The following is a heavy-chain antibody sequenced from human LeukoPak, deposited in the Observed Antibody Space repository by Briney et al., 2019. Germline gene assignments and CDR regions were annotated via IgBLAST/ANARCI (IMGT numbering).Heavy chain of an antibody. CDR1: GFTFSSYT. CDR3: AKRSYYAIGDYYAYYFDF. J-gene: IGHJ4*02. CDR2: ITGSGGST. Sequence: GGSLRLSCAASGFTFSSYTMNWVRQAPGKGLEWVSSITGSGGSTYYAASMKGRFTISRDNSKNTLYLQMNSLRAEDTAVYYCAKRSYYAIGDYYAYYFDFWGPGTLVTVSS. V-gene: IGHV3-23*01. D-gene: IGHD3-10*01.